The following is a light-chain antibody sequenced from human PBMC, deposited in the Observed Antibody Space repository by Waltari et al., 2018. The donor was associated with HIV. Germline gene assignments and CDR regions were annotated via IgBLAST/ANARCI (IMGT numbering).Light chain of an antibody. CDR1: GSNIGAGYD. CDR2: GDS. J-gene: IGLJ2*01. V-gene: IGLV1-40*01. Sequence: QSVLTQPPSVSGAPGQRVTISCTGSGSNIGAGYDAHWYQQLPGTAPKRLTWGDSHRPSGGPVRFSGSKSGTSAALAITGLQAVDEADYYCQSYDSSLSGWVFGGGTKLTVL. CDR3: QSYDSSLSGWV.